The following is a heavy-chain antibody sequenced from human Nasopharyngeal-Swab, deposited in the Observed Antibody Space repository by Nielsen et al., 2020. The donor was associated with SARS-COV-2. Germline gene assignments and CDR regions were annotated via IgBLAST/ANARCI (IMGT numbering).Heavy chain of an antibody. Sequence: GESLKISCSVSGFTFSNYALCWVRQAPGKGLEWVSAISISGATTFYADSVRGRFTISRDNDRNTVYLQMSSLTVGDTAIYYCAKEEVPNDYWGQGTLVTVSS. CDR1: GFTFSNYA. D-gene: IGHD4/OR15-4a*01. CDR3: AKEEVPNDY. CDR2: ISISGATT. J-gene: IGHJ4*02. V-gene: IGHV3-23*01.